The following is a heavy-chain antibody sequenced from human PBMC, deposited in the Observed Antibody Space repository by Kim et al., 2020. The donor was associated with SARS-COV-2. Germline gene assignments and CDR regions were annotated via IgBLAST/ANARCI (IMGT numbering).Heavy chain of an antibody. Sequence: GGSLRLSCAASGFTFSSYGMHWVRQAPGKGLEWVAVIWYDGSNKYYADSVKGRFTISRDNSKNTLYLQMNSLRAEDTAVYYCARELHQRIVVVPAAIGYWGQGTLVTVSS. CDR1: GFTFSSYG. V-gene: IGHV3-33*01. D-gene: IGHD2-2*02. J-gene: IGHJ4*02. CDR2: IWYDGSNK. CDR3: ARELHQRIVVVPAAIGY.